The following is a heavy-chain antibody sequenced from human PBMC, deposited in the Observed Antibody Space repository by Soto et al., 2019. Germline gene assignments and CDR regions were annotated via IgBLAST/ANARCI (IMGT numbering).Heavy chain of an antibody. D-gene: IGHD3-9*01. CDR1: GYTFTSYY. CDR3: ARGGYDILTGYSLFDY. V-gene: IGHV1-46*01. J-gene: IGHJ4*02. CDR2: INPSGGST. Sequence: ASVKVSCKASGYTFTSYYMHWVRRAPGQGLEWMGIINPSGGSTSYAQKFQGRVTMTRDTSTSTVYMELSSLRSEDTAVYYCARGGYDILTGYSLFDYWGQGTLVTVSS.